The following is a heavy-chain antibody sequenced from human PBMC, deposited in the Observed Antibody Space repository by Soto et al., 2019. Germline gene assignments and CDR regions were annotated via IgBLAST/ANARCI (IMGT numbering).Heavy chain of an antibody. CDR2: ISAYNGNT. Sequence: ASVKVSCKASGYTFTSYGISWVRQAPGQGLEWMGWISAYNGNTNYAQKLQGRVTMTTDTSTSTAYMELRSLRSDDTAVYYCAITLDTAMVIDPNYWGQGTLVTVSS. J-gene: IGHJ4*02. V-gene: IGHV1-18*01. CDR1: GYTFTSYG. D-gene: IGHD5-18*01. CDR3: AITLDTAMVIDPNY.